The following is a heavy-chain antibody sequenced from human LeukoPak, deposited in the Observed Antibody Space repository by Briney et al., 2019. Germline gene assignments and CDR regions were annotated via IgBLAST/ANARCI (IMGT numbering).Heavy chain of an antibody. CDR1: GYTFTSYD. D-gene: IGHD3-22*01. CDR3: ARAYYYDSSGYYFPGYSYYYYYGMDV. Sequence: ASVKVSCTASGYTFTSYDINWVRQATGQGLEWMGWMNPNSGNTGYAQKFQGRVTMTRNTSISTAYMELSSLRSEDTAVYYCARAYYYDSSGYYFPGYSYYYYYGMDVWGQGTTVTVSS. J-gene: IGHJ6*02. CDR2: MNPNSGNT. V-gene: IGHV1-8*01.